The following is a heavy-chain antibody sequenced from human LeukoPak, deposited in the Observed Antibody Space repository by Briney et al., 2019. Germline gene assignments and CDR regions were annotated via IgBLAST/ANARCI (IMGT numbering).Heavy chain of an antibody. Sequence: PSQTLSLTCSVSGVSITSGSDYWGWIRQSAGKGLEWIGRVHSGGDIYHQAACRSRAPVSGDASKNQFSLQLNSVTAADTAVYYCARGASPKDAMFFDYGGQGALITVSA. CDR3: ARGASPKDAMFFDY. J-gene: IGHJ4*02. V-gene: IGHV4-61*02. D-gene: IGHD3-10*02. CDR1: GVSITSGSDY. CDR2: VHSGGDI.